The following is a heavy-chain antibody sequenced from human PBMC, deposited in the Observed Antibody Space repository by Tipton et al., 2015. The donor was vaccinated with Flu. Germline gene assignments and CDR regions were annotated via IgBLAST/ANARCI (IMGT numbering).Heavy chain of an antibody. D-gene: IGHD1-26*01. J-gene: IGHJ4*02. CDR1: GFIFSSYA. Sequence: GSLRLSCAASGFIFSSYAMHWVRQAPGKGLECVSGISFNGGDTYYASSVKGRFTISRDDSKDTLYLQMDSLRPEDMAVYYCARGRKEWETGTNDLGGGLWGQGALVTVSS. CDR2: ISFNGGDT. V-gene: IGHV3-64*01. CDR3: ARGRKEWETGTNDLGGGL.